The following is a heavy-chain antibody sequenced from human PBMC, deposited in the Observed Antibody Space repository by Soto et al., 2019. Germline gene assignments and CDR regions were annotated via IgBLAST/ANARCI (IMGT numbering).Heavy chain of an antibody. Sequence: SETLSLTCTVSGGSISSGDYYWSWIRQPPGKGLEWIGYIYYSGSTYYNPSLKSRVTISVDTSKNQFSLKLSSVTAADTAVYYCARGSSDYGDFDYWGQGTLVTVSS. D-gene: IGHD4-17*01. V-gene: IGHV4-30-4*02. J-gene: IGHJ4*02. CDR3: ARGSSDYGDFDY. CDR1: GGSISSGDYY. CDR2: IYYSGST.